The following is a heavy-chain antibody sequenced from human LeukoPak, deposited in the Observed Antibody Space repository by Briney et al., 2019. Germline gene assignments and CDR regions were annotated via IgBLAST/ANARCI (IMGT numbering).Heavy chain of an antibody. D-gene: IGHD6-13*01. Sequence: ASVKVSCKASGYTFTSYGISWVRQAPGRGLEWMGWISAYNGNTNYAQKLQGRVTMTTDTSTSTAYMELRSLRSDDTAVYYCARVEETDSSSWYRGAYYFDYWGQGTLVTVSS. CDR1: GYTFTSYG. V-gene: IGHV1-18*01. J-gene: IGHJ4*02. CDR3: ARVEETDSSSWYRGAYYFDY. CDR2: ISAYNGNT.